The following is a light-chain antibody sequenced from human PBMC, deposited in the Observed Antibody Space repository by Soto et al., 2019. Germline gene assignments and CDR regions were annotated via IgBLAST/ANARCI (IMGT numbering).Light chain of an antibody. CDR3: QQYVSCPLT. V-gene: IGKV3-20*01. J-gene: IGKJ4*01. CDR1: QSVSSSY. Sequence: EIVLTQSPGTLSLSPGERATLSCRASQSVSSSYLAWYQQKPGQAPRLLIYGASSRATGIPDRFSGSGSGTDFTLTISRLEPEDFAVYYCQQYVSCPLTFGGGTEVEIK. CDR2: GAS.